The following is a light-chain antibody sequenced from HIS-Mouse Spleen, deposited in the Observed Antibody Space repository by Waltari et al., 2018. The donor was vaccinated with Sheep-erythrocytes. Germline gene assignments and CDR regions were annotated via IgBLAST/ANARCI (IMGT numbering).Light chain of an antibody. J-gene: IGLJ3*02. V-gene: IGLV2-23*01. Sequence: QSALTQPRSVSGSPGQSVTISCTGTSSDVGGYNYVSWYQQHPGKAPKLMIYEGSKRPSVVSNRFSGSKSGNTASLTISGLQAEDEADYYCCSYAGSSTPWVFGGGTKLTVL. CDR1: SSDVGGYNY. CDR3: CSYAGSSTPWV. CDR2: EGS.